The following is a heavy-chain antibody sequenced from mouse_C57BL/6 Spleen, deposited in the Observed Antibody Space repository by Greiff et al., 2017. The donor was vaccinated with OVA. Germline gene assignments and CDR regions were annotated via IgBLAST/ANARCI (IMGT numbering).Heavy chain of an antibody. D-gene: IGHD1-1*01. CDR2: INPSNGGT. CDR1: GYTFTSYW. Sequence: QVQLKQPGTELVKPGASVKLSCKASGYTFTSYWMHWVKQRPGQGLEWIGNINPSNGGTNYNEKFKSKATLTVDKSSSTAYMQLSSLTSEDSAVYYGARGVYGSRYYYAMDYWGQGTSVTVSS. J-gene: IGHJ4*01. V-gene: IGHV1-53*01. CDR3: ARGVYGSRYYYAMDY.